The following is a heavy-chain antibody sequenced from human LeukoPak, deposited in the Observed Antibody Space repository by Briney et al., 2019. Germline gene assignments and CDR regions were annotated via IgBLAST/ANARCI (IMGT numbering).Heavy chain of an antibody. CDR3: AKDGRSKVRGVILDY. D-gene: IGHD3-10*01. J-gene: IGHJ4*02. Sequence: PGGSLRLSCAASGFTFSNYGMHWVRQAPGKGLEWVAFIRYDGSNKYYADSVKGRFTISRDNSKNTLYLQMNSLRAEDTAVYYCAKDGRSKVRGVILDYWGQGTLVTVSS. CDR1: GFTFSNYG. V-gene: IGHV3-30*02. CDR2: IRYDGSNK.